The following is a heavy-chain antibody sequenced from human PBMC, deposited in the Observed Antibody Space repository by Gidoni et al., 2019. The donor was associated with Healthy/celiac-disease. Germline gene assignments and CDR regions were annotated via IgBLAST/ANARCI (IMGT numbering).Heavy chain of an antibody. CDR2: ISYDGSNK. J-gene: IGHJ4*02. D-gene: IGHD4-17*01. V-gene: IGHV3-30*03. CDR1: GFTFRSYG. CDR3: ARVTTLGY. Sequence: QVQLVESGGGVVQPGRSLRLSCAASGFTFRSYGMHGVRQAPGKGLEWVAVISYDGSNKYYADSVKGRFTISRDNSKNPLYLQMNSLRAEDTAVYSCARVTTLGYWGQGTLVTVSS.